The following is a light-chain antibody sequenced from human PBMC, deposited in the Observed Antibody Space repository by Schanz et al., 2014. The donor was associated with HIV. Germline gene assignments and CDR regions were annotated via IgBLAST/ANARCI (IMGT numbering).Light chain of an antibody. CDR1: SSDVGDYNY. Sequence: QSALTQPPSASGSPGQSVTISCTGTSSDVGDYNYVSWYQQHPGTAPKIMIYEVSKRPSGVPDRFSGSKSGNTASLTVSGLQAEDEADYYCSSYAGNNIFVFGTGTKLTVL. V-gene: IGLV2-8*01. J-gene: IGLJ1*01. CDR3: SSYAGNNIFV. CDR2: EVS.